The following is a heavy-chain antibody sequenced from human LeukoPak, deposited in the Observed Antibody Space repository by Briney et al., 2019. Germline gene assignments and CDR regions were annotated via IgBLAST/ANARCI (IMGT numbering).Heavy chain of an antibody. CDR3: ARDTYCLDY. D-gene: IGHD2-15*01. CDR2: IHTSGGT. Sequence: SETLSLTCTVSGGSISSYYWSWIRQPPGKGLEWMGRIHTSGGTNYNPSLKSRVTMSVDTSKNQFSLKLSSVTAADTAVYYCARDTYCLDYWGQGTLVTVSS. CDR1: GGSISSYY. J-gene: IGHJ4*02. V-gene: IGHV4-4*07.